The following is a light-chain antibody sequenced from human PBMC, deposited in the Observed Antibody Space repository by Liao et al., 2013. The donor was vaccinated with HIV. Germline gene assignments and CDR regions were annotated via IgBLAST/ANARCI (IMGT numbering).Light chain of an antibody. CDR2: QDT. CDR3: YSVADKNLMV. V-gene: IGLV3-1*01. Sequence: SYELSQPPSVSVSPGQTASITCSGDKLGDKYACWYQQKPGQSPLLVIYQDTKRPSGIPERFSGSSSGTTVTLTISGAQVEDEADYYCYSVADKNLMVFGGGTKLTVL. J-gene: IGLJ2*01. CDR1: KLGDKY.